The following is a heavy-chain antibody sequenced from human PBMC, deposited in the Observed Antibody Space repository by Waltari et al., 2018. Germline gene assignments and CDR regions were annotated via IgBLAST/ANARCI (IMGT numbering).Heavy chain of an antibody. CDR2: VNPNGGGT. D-gene: IGHD2-21*02. Sequence: LVQSGAEVMEPGASVQVSCKASRDAVTEHYIHWVRQAPGQGLEWMGGVNPNGGGTKYAQRFAGRIILTWDTSISTAYMAFSGLTSADTAVYFCAREYCGGDCRLFDYWGQGTLVTVSS. J-gene: IGHJ4*02. CDR1: RDAVTEHY. CDR3: AREYCGGDCRLFDY. V-gene: IGHV1-2*02.